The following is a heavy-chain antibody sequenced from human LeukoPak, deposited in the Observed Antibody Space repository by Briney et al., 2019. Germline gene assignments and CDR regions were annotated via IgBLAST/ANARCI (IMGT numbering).Heavy chain of an antibody. CDR1: GFTVSSNY. Sequence: GGSLRLSCAASGFTVSSNYMSWVRQAPGKGLEWVSVIYSGGSTYYADSVKGRFTISRDNSKNTLYLQMNSLRAEDTAVYYCIAARPWATLDVWGKGTTVTVSS. V-gene: IGHV3-53*01. J-gene: IGHJ6*04. CDR3: IAARPWATLDV. CDR2: IYSGGST. D-gene: IGHD6-6*01.